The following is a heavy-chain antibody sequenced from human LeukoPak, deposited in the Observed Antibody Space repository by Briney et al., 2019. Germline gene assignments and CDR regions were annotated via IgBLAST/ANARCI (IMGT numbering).Heavy chain of an antibody. J-gene: IGHJ4*02. CDR2: ISTSGSI. D-gene: IGHD3-22*01. Sequence: SETLSLTCAVSAASISNYYWSWIRQAPGKGLEGIGYISTSGSINYNPSLKSRVSISLDTSKNRFSLNLNFVTAADTAVYYCASPRSGYRYTFDYWGQGALVTVSS. CDR3: ASPRSGYRYTFDY. CDR1: AASISNYY. V-gene: IGHV4-4*09.